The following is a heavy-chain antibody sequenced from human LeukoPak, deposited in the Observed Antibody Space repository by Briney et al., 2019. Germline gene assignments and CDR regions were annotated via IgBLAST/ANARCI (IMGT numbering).Heavy chain of an antibody. CDR3: AARPGEVAVPYDY. CDR2: ISRGGDVT. CDR1: GFTFSTYA. J-gene: IGHJ4*02. V-gene: IGHV3-23*01. D-gene: IGHD2-15*01. Sequence: PGGSLRLSCAASGFTFSTYAMTWVRQAPGKGLEWVSLISRGGDVTYYADSVKGRFTISRDSSKNTLYLQMHSLRAEDTAVDYCAARPGEVAVPYDYWGQGTLVTVSS.